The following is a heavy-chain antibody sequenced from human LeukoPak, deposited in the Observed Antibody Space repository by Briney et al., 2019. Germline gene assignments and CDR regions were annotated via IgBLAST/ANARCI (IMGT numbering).Heavy chain of an antibody. J-gene: IGHJ3*02. Sequence: GASVKVSCKASGCTFTSYGISWVRQAPGQGLEWMGWIIPIFGRANYAQKFQGWVTMTRDTSISTAYMELSRLRSDDTAVYYCAREYGEGEAFDIWGQGTMVTVSS. V-gene: IGHV1-2*04. D-gene: IGHD4/OR15-4a*01. CDR2: IIPIFGRA. CDR3: AREYGEGEAFDI. CDR1: GCTFTSYG.